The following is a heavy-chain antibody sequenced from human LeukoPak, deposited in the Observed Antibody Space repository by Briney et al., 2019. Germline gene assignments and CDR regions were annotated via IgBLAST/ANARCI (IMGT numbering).Heavy chain of an antibody. Sequence: PGGSLRLSCAGSGVTFSSYWISWVRQAPGKGLEWVAKIWYDGNTKHYAESVKGRFTISRDNSRDTVFLQMNRLRVEDTAVYYCTRDPPSSGWALDYWGQGALVRVSS. CDR2: IWYDGNTK. J-gene: IGHJ4*02. V-gene: IGHV3-33*08. D-gene: IGHD6-19*01. CDR3: TRDPPSSGWALDY. CDR1: GVTFSSYW.